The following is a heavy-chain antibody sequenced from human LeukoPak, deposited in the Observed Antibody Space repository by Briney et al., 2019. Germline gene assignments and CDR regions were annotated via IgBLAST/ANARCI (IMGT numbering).Heavy chain of an antibody. CDR3: ARALPFGRYFDWLPFDY. J-gene: IGHJ4*02. V-gene: IGHV3-21*01. D-gene: IGHD3-9*01. CDR1: GFTFSSYS. Sequence: GGSLRLSCAASGFTFSSYSMNWVRQAPGKGLEWVSSISSSSSYIYYADSVKGRFTISRDNAKNSLYLQMNSLRAEDTAVYYCARALPFGRYFDWLPFDYWGQGTLVTVSS. CDR2: ISSSSSYI.